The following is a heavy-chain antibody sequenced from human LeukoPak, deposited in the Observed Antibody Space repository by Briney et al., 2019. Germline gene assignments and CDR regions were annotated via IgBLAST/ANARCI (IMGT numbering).Heavy chain of an antibody. Sequence: KPSETLSLTCTVSGDSISRSAYFWGWIRQPPGKGLEWIGSIYYSGSIYYYNPSLKSRVTISIDTSKNQFSLKMSSVTAADTAVYYCARRKSGEVAVDYWGQGTLVTVSS. J-gene: IGHJ4*02. CDR3: ARRKSGEVAVDY. CDR1: GDSISRSAYF. CDR2: IYYSGSIY. D-gene: IGHD5-12*01. V-gene: IGHV4-39*01.